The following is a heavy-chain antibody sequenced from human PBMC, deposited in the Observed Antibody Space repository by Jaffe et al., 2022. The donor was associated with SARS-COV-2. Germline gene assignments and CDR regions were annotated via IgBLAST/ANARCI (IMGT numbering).Heavy chain of an antibody. CDR3: AATTVTLLDY. CDR1: GFIVSSNY. Sequence: EVQLVESGGGLIQPGGSLRLSCAASGFIVSSNYMSWVRQAPGKGLEWVSVIYSGDSTYYADSVKGRFTISSDNSKNTLYLQMNSLRAEDTAVYYCAATTVTLLDYWGQGTLVTVSS. V-gene: IGHV3-53*01. CDR2: IYSGDST. J-gene: IGHJ4*02. D-gene: IGHD1-1*01.